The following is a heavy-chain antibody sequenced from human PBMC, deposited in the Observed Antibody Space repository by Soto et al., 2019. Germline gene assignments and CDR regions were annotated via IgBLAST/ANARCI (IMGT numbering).Heavy chain of an antibody. V-gene: IGHV4-4*02. D-gene: IGHD3-9*01. CDR1: GGSISSSNW. CDR2: IYHSGST. Sequence: PSETLSLTCAVSGGSISSSNWWSWVRQPPGEGLEWIGEIYHSGSTNYNPTLKSRVTISVDKTKNQFSLKLSSVTAADTAVYYCARRGAILSGYYVSWGQGILVTVS. CDR3: ARRGAILSGYYVS. J-gene: IGHJ5*02.